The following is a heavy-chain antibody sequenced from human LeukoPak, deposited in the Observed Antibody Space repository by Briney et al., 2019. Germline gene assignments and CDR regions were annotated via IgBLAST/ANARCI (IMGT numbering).Heavy chain of an antibody. Sequence: GGSLRLSCAASGFTFSSYWMSWVRQAPGKGLEWVANIKQDGSEKYYVDSVKGRFTISRDNAKNSLYLQMNSLGAEDTAVYYCARVRTVTTQFDAFDIWGQGTMVTVSS. CDR2: IKQDGSEK. D-gene: IGHD4-17*01. V-gene: IGHV3-7*01. CDR1: GFTFSSYW. CDR3: ARVRTVTTQFDAFDI. J-gene: IGHJ3*02.